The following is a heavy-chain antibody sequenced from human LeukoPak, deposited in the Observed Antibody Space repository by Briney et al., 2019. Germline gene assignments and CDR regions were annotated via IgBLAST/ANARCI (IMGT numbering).Heavy chain of an antibody. Sequence: SETLSLTCTVSGGSISSSSYYWGWIRQPPGKGLEWIGYIYYSGSTYYNPSLKSRVTISVDTSKNQFSLKLSSVTAADTAVYYCAIARPLNSGFGELLYFDYWGQGTLVTVSS. J-gene: IGHJ4*02. V-gene: IGHV4-30-4*08. D-gene: IGHD3-10*01. CDR2: IYYSGST. CDR3: AIARPLNSGFGELLYFDY. CDR1: GGSISSSSYY.